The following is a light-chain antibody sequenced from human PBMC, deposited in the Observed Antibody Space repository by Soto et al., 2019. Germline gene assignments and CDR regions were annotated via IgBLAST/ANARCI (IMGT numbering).Light chain of an antibody. Sequence: DIQMTQSPSSLSSSLVDIVAITFRASQSISSYLNWYQQKPGKAPKVLIYAASNLQSGVPSRFSGSGSGTDFALTISSLQPEDFATYYCQQGYSTPITFGQGTRLEIK. CDR2: AAS. CDR1: QSISSY. V-gene: IGKV1-39*01. J-gene: IGKJ5*01. CDR3: QQGYSTPIT.